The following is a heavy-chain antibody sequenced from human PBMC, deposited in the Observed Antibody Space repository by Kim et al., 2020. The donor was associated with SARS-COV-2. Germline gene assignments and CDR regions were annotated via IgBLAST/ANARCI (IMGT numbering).Heavy chain of an antibody. V-gene: IGHV4-31*03. CDR2: IYYSGST. CDR3: ARESGLLWFGESYYYYGMDV. CDR1: GGSISSGGYY. Sequence: SETLSLTCTVSGGSISSGGYYWSWIRQHPGKGLEWIGYIYYSGSTYYNPSLKSRVTISVDTSKNQFSLKLSSVTAADTAVYYCARESGLLWFGESYYYYGMDVWGQGTTVTVSS. D-gene: IGHD3-10*01. J-gene: IGHJ6*02.